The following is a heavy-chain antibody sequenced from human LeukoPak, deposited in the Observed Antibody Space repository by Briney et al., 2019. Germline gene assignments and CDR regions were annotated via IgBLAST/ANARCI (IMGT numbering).Heavy chain of an antibody. CDR1: GFTFSSYW. CDR2: INSDGSST. V-gene: IGHV3-74*01. D-gene: IGHD3-16*02. J-gene: IGHJ6*02. Sequence: GGSLRLSCASSGFTFSSYWMHWVREAPGKGLVWVSRINSDGSSTSYADSVKGRFTISRDNAKNTLFLQMNTLRAEDTAVYYCASAEVIQYGMDVWGQGTTVTVSS. CDR3: ASAEVIQYGMDV.